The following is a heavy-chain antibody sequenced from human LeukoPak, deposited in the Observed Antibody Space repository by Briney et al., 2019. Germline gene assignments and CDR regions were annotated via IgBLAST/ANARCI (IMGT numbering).Heavy chain of an antibody. CDR3: AKPIGTATRGGFDI. CDR2: VSGNGDST. Sequence: GSLRLSCAVSGFTFSTYAMSWVRQAPGKGLEWVSAVSGNGDSTYYADSVKGRFTISRDNSKNTLYLQMNNLRAEDTAVYYCAKPIGTATRGGFDIWGQGTMVTVSS. V-gene: IGHV3-23*01. J-gene: IGHJ3*02. CDR1: GFTFSTYA. D-gene: IGHD2-8*02.